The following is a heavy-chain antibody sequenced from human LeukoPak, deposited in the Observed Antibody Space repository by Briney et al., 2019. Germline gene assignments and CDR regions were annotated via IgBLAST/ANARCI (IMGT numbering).Heavy chain of an antibody. CDR3: ARGGQMTYDAFDI. Sequence: SETLSLTCAVYGGSFSGYYWSWIRQPPGKGLEWIGEINHSGSTNYNPSLKSRVTISVDTSKNQFSLKLSSVTAADTAVYYCARGGQMTYDAFDIWGQGTMVTVSS. V-gene: IGHV4-34*01. CDR2: INHSGST. CDR1: GGSFSGYY. J-gene: IGHJ3*02.